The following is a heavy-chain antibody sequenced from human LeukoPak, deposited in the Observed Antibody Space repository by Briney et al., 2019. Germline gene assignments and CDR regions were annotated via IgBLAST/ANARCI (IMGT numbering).Heavy chain of an antibody. CDR3: ARGGQMTYDAFDI. Sequence: SETLSLTCAVYGGSFSGYYWSWIRQPPGKGLEWIGEINHSGSTNYNPSLKSRVTISVDTSKNQFSLKLSSVTAADTAVYYCARGGQMTYDAFDIWGQGTMVTVSS. V-gene: IGHV4-34*01. CDR2: INHSGST. CDR1: GGSFSGYY. J-gene: IGHJ3*02.